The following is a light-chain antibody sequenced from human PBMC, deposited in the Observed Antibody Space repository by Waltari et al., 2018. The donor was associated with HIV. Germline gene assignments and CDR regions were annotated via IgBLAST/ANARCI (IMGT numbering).Light chain of an antibody. J-gene: IGLJ3*02. CDR2: EVT. CDR3: SSYTSVNTRV. V-gene: IGLV2-14*01. Sequence: QSVLTQPASVSGSPGHSITISCTGSRSDIGNYNYVSWYQQHPGKAPKLLIYEVTNRPSGISNRFSGSKSGNTASLTISGLHLEDESDYYCSSYTSVNTRVFGGGTKLTVL. CDR1: RSDIGNYNY.